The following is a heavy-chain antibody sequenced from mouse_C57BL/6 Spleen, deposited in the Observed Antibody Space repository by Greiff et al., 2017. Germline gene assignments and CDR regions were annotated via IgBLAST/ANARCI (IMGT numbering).Heavy chain of an antibody. Sequence: QVQLKESGAELVRPGASVTLSCKASGYTFTDYEMHWVKQTPVHGLEWIGDIDPETGGTAYNQKFKGKAILTADKSSSTAYMQLRSLTSADSAVYYWTRRSSNADFGDWGNGTTLTVAS. CDR3: TRRSSNADFGD. V-gene: IGHV1-15*01. J-gene: IGHJ2*01. CDR1: GYTFTDYE. D-gene: IGHD2-5*01. CDR2: IDPETGGT.